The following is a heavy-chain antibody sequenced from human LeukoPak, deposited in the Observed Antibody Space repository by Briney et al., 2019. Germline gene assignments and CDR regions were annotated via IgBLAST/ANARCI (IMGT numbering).Heavy chain of an antibody. J-gene: IGHJ4*02. CDR1: GGTFSSYA. CDR2: IIPIFGTA. CDR3: ARDHSSSCQLLDY. Sequence: SVKVSCKASGGTFSSYAISWVRQAPGQGLEWMGGIIPIFGTANYAQKFQGRVTITADESTSTAYMELSSLRSEDTAVYYCARDHSSSCQLLDYWGQGTLVTVSS. D-gene: IGHD6-13*01. V-gene: IGHV1-69*13.